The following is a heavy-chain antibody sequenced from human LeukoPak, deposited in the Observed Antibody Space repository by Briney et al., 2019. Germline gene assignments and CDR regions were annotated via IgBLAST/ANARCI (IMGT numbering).Heavy chain of an antibody. V-gene: IGHV4-39*01. J-gene: IGHJ4*02. Sequence: SETLSLTCTVSGDSISSSTFHWGWIRQPPGKGLEWIGTIYYSGSTYYNPSLKSRVTISVDTSKNQFSLKLSSVTAADTALYYCARHKNTGSGKGPIDYWGQGTLVTVSP. CDR1: GDSISSSTFH. CDR3: ARHKNTGSGKGPIDY. D-gene: IGHD3-10*01. CDR2: IYYSGST.